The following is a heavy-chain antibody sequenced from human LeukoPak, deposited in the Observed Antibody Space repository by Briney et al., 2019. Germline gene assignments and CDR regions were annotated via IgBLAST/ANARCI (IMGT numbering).Heavy chain of an antibody. V-gene: IGHV3-33*01. D-gene: IGHD3-9*01. CDR2: IWYDGSKK. Sequence: GGSLRLSCAASGFTFSSFGMHWVRQAPGKGLEWVAVIWYDGSKKYYADSVKGRFTISRDNSKNTLYLQMNALRAEDTAVYYCARVANITTFGMDVWGQGTTVTVSS. CDR1: GFTFSSFG. CDR3: ARVANITTFGMDV. J-gene: IGHJ6*02.